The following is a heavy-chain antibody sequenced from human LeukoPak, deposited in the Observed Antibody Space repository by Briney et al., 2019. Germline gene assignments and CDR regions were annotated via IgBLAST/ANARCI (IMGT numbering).Heavy chain of an antibody. Sequence: SETLSLTCTVSGDSISSYYWSWIRQPPGKGLEWIGYIYYSGSTNYNPSLKSRVTISVDTSKNQYSLKRSSVTAADTAVYYCARASDSSGYGYFDYWGQGTLVTVSS. CDR1: GDSISSYY. CDR2: IYYSGST. CDR3: ARASDSSGYGYFDY. D-gene: IGHD3-22*01. V-gene: IGHV4-59*01. J-gene: IGHJ4*02.